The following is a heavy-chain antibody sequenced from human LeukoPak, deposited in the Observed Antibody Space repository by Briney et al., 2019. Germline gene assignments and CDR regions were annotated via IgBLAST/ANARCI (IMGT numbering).Heavy chain of an antibody. Sequence: GGSLRLSCVASGFTFDDYAMHWVRQAPGKGLEWVSGISWNSGSIGYADSVKGRFTISRDNAKNSLYLQMNSLRAEDTALYYCAKDVGSGSYYSPGGAFDIWGQGTMVTVSS. V-gene: IGHV3-9*01. D-gene: IGHD3-10*01. CDR2: ISWNSGSI. CDR3: AKDVGSGSYYSPGGAFDI. CDR1: GFTFDDYA. J-gene: IGHJ3*02.